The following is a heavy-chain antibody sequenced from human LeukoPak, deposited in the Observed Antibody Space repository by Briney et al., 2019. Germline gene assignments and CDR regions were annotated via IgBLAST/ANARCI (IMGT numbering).Heavy chain of an antibody. V-gene: IGHV3-9*01. CDR3: AKALPYYYDSSDYYYYNGMDV. CDR1: GFTFDDYA. D-gene: IGHD3-22*01. Sequence: GGSLRLPCAASGFTFDDYAMHWVRQAPGKGLEWVSGISWNSGSIGYADSVKGRFTISRDNAKNSLYLQMNSLRAEDTALYYCAKALPYYYDSSDYYYYNGMDVWGQGTTVTVSS. CDR2: ISWNSGSI. J-gene: IGHJ6*02.